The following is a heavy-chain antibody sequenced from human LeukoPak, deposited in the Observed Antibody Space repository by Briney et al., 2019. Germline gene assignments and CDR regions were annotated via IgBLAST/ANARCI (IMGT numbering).Heavy chain of an antibody. CDR2: IYTSGST. Sequence: SQTLSLTCTVSGGSISSGGYYWSWIRQPAGKGLEWIGRIYTSGSTNYNPSLKSRVTISVDTSKNQFSLKLSSVTAADTAVYYCARDEIFGAFDIWGQGTMVTVSS. J-gene: IGHJ3*02. V-gene: IGHV4-61*02. D-gene: IGHD3-3*01. CDR3: ARDEIFGAFDI. CDR1: GGSISSGGYY.